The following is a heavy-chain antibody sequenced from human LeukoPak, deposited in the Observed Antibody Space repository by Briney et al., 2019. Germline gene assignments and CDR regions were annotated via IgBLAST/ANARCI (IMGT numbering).Heavy chain of an antibody. V-gene: IGHV3-30*18. J-gene: IGHJ4*02. D-gene: IGHD3-3*01. CDR1: GFTFNSYG. Sequence: GGSLRLSCAASGFTFNSYGMYWVRQAPGKGLEWVAVISYDGSDKYYSDSVKGRFTISRDNSKNTLYLQMDSLRAEDTALYYCTKEFWSGYQYFDSWGQGTLVTVSS. CDR3: TKEFWSGYQYFDS. CDR2: ISYDGSDK.